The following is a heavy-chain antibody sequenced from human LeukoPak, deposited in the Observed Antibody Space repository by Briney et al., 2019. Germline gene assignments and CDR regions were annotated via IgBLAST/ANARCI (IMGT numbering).Heavy chain of an antibody. V-gene: IGHV3-33*06. D-gene: IGHD1-26*01. CDR1: GFTFSSYG. Sequence: GRSLRLSCAASGFTFSSYGMHWVRQAPGKGLEWVAVIWYDGSNKYYADSVKGRFTISRDNSKNTPYLQMNSLRAEDTAVYYCAKDRDGSLQFDYWGQGTLVTVSS. CDR2: IWYDGSNK. J-gene: IGHJ4*02. CDR3: AKDRDGSLQFDY.